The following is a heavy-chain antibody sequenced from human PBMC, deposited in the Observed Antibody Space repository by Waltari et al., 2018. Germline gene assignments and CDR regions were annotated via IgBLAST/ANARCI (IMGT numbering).Heavy chain of an antibody. CDR2: ISRSGDTT. V-gene: IGHV3-23*01. J-gene: IGHJ6*02. CDR1: GFTFSNYP. D-gene: IGHD6-19*01. CDR3: ARDYSAWVYGMDV. Sequence: EVQLLESGGGLGHPGGSLRLSCAASGFTFSNYPMNWIRQAPGKGLEWVSAISRSGDTTYYADSVKGRFTVSRDNSKNTLYLQMNTLRAEDTAVFYCARDYSAWVYGMDVWGPGTTVTVSS.